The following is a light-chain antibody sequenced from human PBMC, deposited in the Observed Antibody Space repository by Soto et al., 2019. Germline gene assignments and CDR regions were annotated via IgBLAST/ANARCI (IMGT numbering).Light chain of an antibody. CDR2: GAS. Sequence: NVLTQSPGTLSLSPGERATLSCRASQSLSGNYLAWYQQKPGQAPRLLIYGASTRATGIPARFSGSGSGTDFTLTITRLEPADFAVYYCQQYGGSPRTFGQGTKVDIK. J-gene: IGKJ1*01. CDR3: QQYGGSPRT. V-gene: IGKV3-20*01. CDR1: QSLSGNY.